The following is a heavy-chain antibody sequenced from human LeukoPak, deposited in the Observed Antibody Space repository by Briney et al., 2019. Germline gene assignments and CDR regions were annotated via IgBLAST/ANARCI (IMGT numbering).Heavy chain of an antibody. CDR1: GYTFTRHA. D-gene: IGHD3-22*01. CDR3: ASQTDYYDSSGYYDY. Sequence: ASVKVSCKASGYTFTRHALTWVRQAPGQGLEYMGWVSAYNDNTKYAQKFQGRVTMTTDTSTSTAYMELRSLRSDDTAVYYCASQTDYYDSSGYYDYWGQGTLVTVSS. V-gene: IGHV1-18*04. J-gene: IGHJ4*02. CDR2: VSAYNDNT.